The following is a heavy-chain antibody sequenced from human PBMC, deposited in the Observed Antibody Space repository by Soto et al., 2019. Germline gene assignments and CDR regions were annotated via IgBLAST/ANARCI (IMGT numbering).Heavy chain of an antibody. J-gene: IGHJ5*02. CDR3: ARDRRVGWFDP. V-gene: IGHV4-31*03. CDR1: GGSISSGGYY. D-gene: IGHD2-15*01. CDR2: IYYSGST. Sequence: PSETLSLTCTVSGGSISSGGYYWSWIRQHPGKGLEWIGYIYYSGSTYYNPSLKSRVTISVDTSKNQFSLRLSSVTAADTAVYYCARDRRVGWFDPWGQGTLVTVSS.